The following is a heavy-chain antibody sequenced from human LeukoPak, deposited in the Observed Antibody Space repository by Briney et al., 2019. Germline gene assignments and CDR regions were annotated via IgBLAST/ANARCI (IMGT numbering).Heavy chain of an antibody. D-gene: IGHD3-22*01. CDR3: ARGKIADDSSGYYSDY. CDR1: GGSFSGYY. CDR2: INHSGST. Sequence: SETLSLTCAAYGGSFSGYYWSWIRQPPGKGLEWIGEINHSGSTNYNPPLKSRVTISVDTSKNQFSLKLSSVTAADTAVYYCARGKIADDSSGYYSDYWGQGTLVTVSS. V-gene: IGHV4-34*01. J-gene: IGHJ4*02.